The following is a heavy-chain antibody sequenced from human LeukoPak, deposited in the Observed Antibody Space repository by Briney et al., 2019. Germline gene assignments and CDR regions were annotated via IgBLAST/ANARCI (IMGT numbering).Heavy chain of an antibody. CDR3: AKDATPYYYYYYMDV. V-gene: IGHV3-23*01. J-gene: IGHJ6*03. CDR1: GFTFSSYG. CDR2: ISGSGGST. D-gene: IGHD1-26*01. Sequence: GGSLRLSCAASGFTFSSYGMSWVRQAPEKGLEWVSAISGSGGSTYYADSVKGRFTISRDNSKNTLHLQMNSLRAEDTAVYYCAKDATPYYYYYYMDVWGKGTTVTISS.